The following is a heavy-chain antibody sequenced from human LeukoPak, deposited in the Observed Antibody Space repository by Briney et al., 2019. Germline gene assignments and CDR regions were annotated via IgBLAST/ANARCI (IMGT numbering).Heavy chain of an antibody. J-gene: IGHJ4*02. Sequence: GASVKVSCKASGYMFSGYFMHWVRQAPGQGLEWMGWINVNTGVTSYAERFQGRVTVTRDTPISTAYMELSSLTSDDTAVYYCARGLYGYGDYWGQGTLVTVSS. V-gene: IGHV1-2*02. CDR2: INVNTGVT. D-gene: IGHD5-18*01. CDR1: GYMFSGYF. CDR3: ARGLYGYGDY.